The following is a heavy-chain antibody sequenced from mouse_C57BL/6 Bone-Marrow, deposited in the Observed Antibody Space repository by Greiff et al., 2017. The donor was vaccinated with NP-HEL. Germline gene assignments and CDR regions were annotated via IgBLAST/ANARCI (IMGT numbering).Heavy chain of an antibody. J-gene: IGHJ3*01. Sequence: VHLVESGAELVRPGASVTLSCKASGYTFTDYEMHWVKQTPVNGLEWIGAIDPETGGTAYNQKFKGKAILTADKSSSTAYMELRVLTSEDSAVYYCTREPGTWFAYWGQGTLVTVSA. V-gene: IGHV1-15*01. CDR3: TREPGTWFAY. CDR1: GYTFTDYE. CDR2: IDPETGGT.